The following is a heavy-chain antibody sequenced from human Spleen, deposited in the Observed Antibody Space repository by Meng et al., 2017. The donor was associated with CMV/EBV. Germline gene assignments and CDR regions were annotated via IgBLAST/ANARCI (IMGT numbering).Heavy chain of an antibody. D-gene: IGHD6-19*01. CDR3: ARDMGSSGWYDY. CDR2: INHSGST. Sequence: SETLSLTCAVYGAVYGGSFSGYYWSWIRQPPGKGLEWIGEINHSGSTNYNPSLKSRVTISVDTSKNQFSLKLSSVTAADTAVYYCARDMGSSGWYDYWGQGTLVTVSS. CDR1: GGSFSGYY. V-gene: IGHV4-34*01. J-gene: IGHJ4*02.